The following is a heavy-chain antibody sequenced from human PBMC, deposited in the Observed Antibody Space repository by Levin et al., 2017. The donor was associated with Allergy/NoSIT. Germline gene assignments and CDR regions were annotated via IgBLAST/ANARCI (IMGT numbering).Heavy chain of an antibody. V-gene: IGHV3-30*18. Sequence: GGSLRLSCAASGFTFSSYGMHWVRQAPGKGLEWVAVISYDGSNKYYADSVKGRFTISRDNSKNTLYLQMNSLRAEDTAVYYCAKWDCSGGSCYLGEYYYYGMDVWGQGTTVTVSS. CDR1: GFTFSSYG. CDR2: ISYDGSNK. D-gene: IGHD2-15*01. CDR3: AKWDCSGGSCYLGEYYYYGMDV. J-gene: IGHJ6*02.